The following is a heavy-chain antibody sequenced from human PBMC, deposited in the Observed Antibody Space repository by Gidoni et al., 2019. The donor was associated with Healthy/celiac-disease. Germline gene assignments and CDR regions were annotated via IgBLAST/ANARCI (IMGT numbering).Heavy chain of an antibody. D-gene: IGHD2-2*01. CDR1: GSTFTSYA. Sequence: QMQLVQSGPEVKKPGPSVKVSCKASGSTFTSYAMEWVRQARGQRLEWIGWIVVGSGNTNYAQKFQERVTITRDMSTSTAYMELSSLRSEDTAVYYCAAGSRLLWGFDLWGRGTLVTVSS. J-gene: IGHJ2*01. CDR3: AAGSRLLWGFDL. V-gene: IGHV1-58*02. CDR2: IVVGSGNT.